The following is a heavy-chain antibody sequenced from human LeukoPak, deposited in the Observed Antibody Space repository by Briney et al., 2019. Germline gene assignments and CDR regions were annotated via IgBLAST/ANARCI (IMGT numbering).Heavy chain of an antibody. V-gene: IGHV3-33*01. Sequence: GGSLRLSCAASGFTFSSYGMHWVRQAPGKGLEWVAVIWYDGSNKYYADSVKGRFTISRDNSKNTLYLQMNSLRAEDTAVYYCAREVQAGTYYYYYYGMDVWGQGTTVTVSS. CDR3: AREVQAGTYYYYYYGMDV. D-gene: IGHD6-13*01. CDR2: IWYDGSNK. J-gene: IGHJ6*02. CDR1: GFTFSSYG.